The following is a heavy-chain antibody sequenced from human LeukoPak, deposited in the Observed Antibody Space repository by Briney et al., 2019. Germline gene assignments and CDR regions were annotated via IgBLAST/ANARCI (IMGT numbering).Heavy chain of an antibody. J-gene: IGHJ4*02. CDR3: AKDRSIGTYYTFDH. D-gene: IGHD1-26*01. CDR1: GFTFSSYG. V-gene: IGHV3-23*01. Sequence: GGTLRLSCAASGFTFSSYGMSWVRQAPGKGLEWVATISGSGVMTYYADSVKGRFTVSGDNSKNTLYLQMSSLTAADTAVYYCAKDRSIGTYYTFDHWGQGTLVTVSS. CDR2: ISGSGVMT.